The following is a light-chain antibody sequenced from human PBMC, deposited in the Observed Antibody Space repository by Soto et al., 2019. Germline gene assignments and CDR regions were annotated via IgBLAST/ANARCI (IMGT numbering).Light chain of an antibody. Sequence: EIVLTQSPGTVSLSPGERATLSCRASQTVSSSYLAWYQQKPGQAPRLLIYGVSTRATGIPDRFSGSGSETDFTLTISRLEPEDFAVYYCQQYGSSPTWTFGQGTKVEIK. CDR2: GVS. J-gene: IGKJ1*01. CDR3: QQYGSSPTWT. V-gene: IGKV3-20*01. CDR1: QTVSSSY.